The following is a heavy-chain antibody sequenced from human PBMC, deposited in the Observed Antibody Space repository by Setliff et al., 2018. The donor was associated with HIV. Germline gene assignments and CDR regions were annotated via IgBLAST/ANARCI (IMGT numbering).Heavy chain of an antibody. D-gene: IGHD3-3*01. CDR1: GFTFSNHW. CDR2: ISRSSRSK. Sequence: GGSMRLSCAASGFTFSNHWMYWVRQVPGKGLVWVSSISRSSRSKYYADSEKGRFTISRDNAKNSLYLQMNSLTAEDTAVYYCARDVSWRVRTYIDYWGQGALVTVSS. CDR3: ARDVSWRVRTYIDY. J-gene: IGHJ4*02. V-gene: IGHV3-21*01.